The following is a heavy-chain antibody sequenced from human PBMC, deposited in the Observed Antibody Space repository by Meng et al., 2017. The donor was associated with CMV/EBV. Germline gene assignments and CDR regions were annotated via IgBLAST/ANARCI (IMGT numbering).Heavy chain of an antibody. V-gene: IGHV3-9*01. CDR3: ARDQFMYSSSFGGMDV. J-gene: IGHJ6*02. Sequence: GGSLRLSCAASGFTFDDYAMHWVRQAPGKGLEWVSGISWNSGSIGYADSVKGRFTISRDNSKNTLYLQMNSLRAEDTAVYYCARDQFMYSSSFGGMDVWGQGTTVTVSS. D-gene: IGHD6-6*01. CDR1: GFTFDDYA. CDR2: ISWNSGSI.